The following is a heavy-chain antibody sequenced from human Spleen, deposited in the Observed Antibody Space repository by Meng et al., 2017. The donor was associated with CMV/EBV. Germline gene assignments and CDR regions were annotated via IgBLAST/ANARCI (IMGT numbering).Heavy chain of an antibody. CDR2: INSDGSII. V-gene: IGHV3-74*01. CDR3: AKGTLGATTPEFDY. CDR1: GFTLTNFW. D-gene: IGHD1-26*01. J-gene: IGHJ4*02. Sequence: GGSLRLSCAASGFTLTNFWMHWVRQPPGKGLVWLSRINSDGSIINSADSVKGRFTISRDNSKNTLYLQMNSLRAEDTAVYYCAKGTLGATTPEFDYWGQGTLVTVSS.